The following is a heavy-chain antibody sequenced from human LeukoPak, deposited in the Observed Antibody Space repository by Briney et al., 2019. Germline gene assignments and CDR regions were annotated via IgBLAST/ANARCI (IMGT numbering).Heavy chain of an antibody. CDR2: IFTSGST. V-gene: IGHV4-4*07. CDR3: ARGGDWNPFDY. J-gene: IGHJ4*02. D-gene: IGHD1-1*01. Sequence: SETLSLTCTASGGSISSYYWSWIRQLAGQGLEWIGRIFTSGSTNYNPSLKSRLTMSVDMSKNQFSLKLSYVTAADTAVYYCARGGDWNPFDYWGQGILVTVSS. CDR1: GGSISSYY.